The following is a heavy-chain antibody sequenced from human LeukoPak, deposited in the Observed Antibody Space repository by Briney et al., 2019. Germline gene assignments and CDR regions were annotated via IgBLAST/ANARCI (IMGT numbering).Heavy chain of an antibody. CDR2: IYYSGST. V-gene: IGHV4-59*12. CDR1: GGSISSYY. Sequence: SETLSLTCTVSGGSISSYYWSWIRQPPGKGLEWIGYIYYSGSTNYNPSLKSRVTISVDTSKNQFSLKLSSVTAADTAVYYCARDRRVLVIAAAVGLDYWGQGTLVTVSS. J-gene: IGHJ4*02. D-gene: IGHD6-13*01. CDR3: ARDRRVLVIAAAVGLDY.